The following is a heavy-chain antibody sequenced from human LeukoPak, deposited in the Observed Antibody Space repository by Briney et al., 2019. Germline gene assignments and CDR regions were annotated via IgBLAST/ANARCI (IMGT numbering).Heavy chain of an antibody. CDR2: ISPGNGNT. J-gene: IGHJ4*02. Sequence: ASVKVSCKASGYAFASSGISWVRQAPGQGLEWMGWISPGNGNTNYAQKWQGRVTMTTDTSTNTAYMELGSLRSDDTAVYYCARGDGGNWWKVGGGESWGQGTLVTVSS. V-gene: IGHV1-18*01. CDR3: ARGDGGNWWKVGGGES. D-gene: IGHD2-8*02. CDR1: GYAFASSG.